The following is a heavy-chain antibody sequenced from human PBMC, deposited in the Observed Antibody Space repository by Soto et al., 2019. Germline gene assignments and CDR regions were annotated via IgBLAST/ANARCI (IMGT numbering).Heavy chain of an antibody. V-gene: IGHV4-59*01. CDR1: GDSIRGYY. CDR2: IYYSGFT. D-gene: IGHD3-9*01. Sequence: PSETLSLTCIVSGDSIRGYYWGWIRQPPGKGLEWIGYIYYSGFTYYNPSLKSRATISVDTPKNQFSLKLTSVTAADTAVYYCARVGFDIKTRWFDPWGLGTLVTVSS. CDR3: ARVGFDIKTRWFDP. J-gene: IGHJ5*02.